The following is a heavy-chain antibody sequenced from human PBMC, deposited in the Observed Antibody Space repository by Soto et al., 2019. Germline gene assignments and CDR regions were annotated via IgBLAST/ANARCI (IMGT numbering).Heavy chain of an antibody. CDR3: ARDALPIPYDSSGYFFEVGFDY. J-gene: IGHJ4*02. CDR2: IIPIFGTA. D-gene: IGHD3-22*01. CDR1: GGTFSSYA. Sequence: SVKVSCKASGGTFSSYAISWVRQAPGQGLEWMGGIIPIFGTANYAQKFQGRVTITADESTSTAYMELSSLRSEDTAVYYCARDALPIPYDSSGYFFEVGFDYWGQG. V-gene: IGHV1-69*13.